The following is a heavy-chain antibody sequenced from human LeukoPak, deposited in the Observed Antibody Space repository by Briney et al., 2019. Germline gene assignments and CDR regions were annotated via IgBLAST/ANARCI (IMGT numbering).Heavy chain of an antibody. CDR3: ASLGTSSSSAFDI. CDR1: GGTFSSYA. J-gene: IGHJ3*02. D-gene: IGHD6-6*01. CDR2: IIPIFGTA. V-gene: IGHV1-69*06. Sequence: GASVKVSCKASGGTFSSYAISWVRQAPGQGLEWMGGIIPIFGTANYAQKFQGRVTITADKSTSTAYMELSSLRSEDTAVYYCASLGTSSSSAFDIWGQGTMATVSS.